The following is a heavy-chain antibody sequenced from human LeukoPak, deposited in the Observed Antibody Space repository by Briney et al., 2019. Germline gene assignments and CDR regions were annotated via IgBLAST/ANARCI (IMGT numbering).Heavy chain of an antibody. CDR3: ARYSSSCFRLFDY. CDR1: GYTFTSYG. J-gene: IGHJ4*02. V-gene: IGHV1-18*01. D-gene: IGHD6-13*01. Sequence: ASVKVSCKASGYTFTSYGISWVRQAPGQGLECMVWISAYNGNTNYAQKLQGRVTMTTDTSTRTAYMELRSLRSDDTAVYYCARYSSSCFRLFDYWGQGTLVTVSS. CDR2: ISAYNGNT.